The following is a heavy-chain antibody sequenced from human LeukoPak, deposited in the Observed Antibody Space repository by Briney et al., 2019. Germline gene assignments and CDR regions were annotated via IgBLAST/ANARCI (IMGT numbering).Heavy chain of an antibody. D-gene: IGHD5-24*01. CDR2: ISYDGSNK. J-gene: IGHJ4*02. CDR3: ARDRCRDGYNCDY. Sequence: GRSLRLSCAASGFTFSSYAMHWVRQAPGKGLEWVAVISYDGSNKYYADSVKGRFTISRDNSKNTLYLQMNSLRAEDTAVYYCARDRCRDGYNCDYWGQGTLVTVSS. V-gene: IGHV3-30-3*01. CDR1: GFTFSSYA.